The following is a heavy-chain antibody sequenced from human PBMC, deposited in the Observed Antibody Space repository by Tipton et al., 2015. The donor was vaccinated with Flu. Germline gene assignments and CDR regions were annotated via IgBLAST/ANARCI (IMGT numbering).Heavy chain of an antibody. Sequence: TLSLTCTVSGGSISSGGYYWSWIRQHPGKGLEWIGYIYYSGSTYYNPSLKSRVTISVDTSKNQFSLKQSSVTGADTAVYYCATLTGPYGYFDYWGQGTLVTVSS. CDR2: IYYSGST. V-gene: IGHV4-31*03. D-gene: IGHD3-9*01. J-gene: IGHJ4*02. CDR1: GGSISSGGYY. CDR3: ATLTGPYGYFDY.